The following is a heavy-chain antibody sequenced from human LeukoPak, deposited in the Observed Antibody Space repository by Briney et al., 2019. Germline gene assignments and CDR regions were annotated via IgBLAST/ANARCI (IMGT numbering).Heavy chain of an antibody. CDR2: ISWNSGSI. Sequence: PGRSLRLSCAASGFTFDDYAMHWVRHAPGKGLEWVSGISWNSGSIGYADSVKGRFTISRDNAKNSLYLQMNSLRAEDMALYYCAKSHSSGWYEVGTAIDYWGQGTLVTVSS. CDR1: GFTFDDYA. J-gene: IGHJ4*02. D-gene: IGHD6-19*01. V-gene: IGHV3-9*03. CDR3: AKSHSSGWYEVGTAIDY.